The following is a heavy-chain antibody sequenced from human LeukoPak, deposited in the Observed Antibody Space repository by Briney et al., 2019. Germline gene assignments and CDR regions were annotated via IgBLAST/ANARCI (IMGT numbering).Heavy chain of an antibody. J-gene: IGHJ6*04. V-gene: IGHV3-48*03. Sequence: GGSLRLSCAASGFTFSSYEMNWVRQAPGKGLEWVSYISSSGSTIYYADSVKGRFTISRDSAKNSLYLQMNSLRAEDTAVYYCAELGITMIGGVWGKGTTITISS. D-gene: IGHD3-10*02. CDR3: AELGITMIGGV. CDR2: ISSSGSTI. CDR1: GFTFSSYE.